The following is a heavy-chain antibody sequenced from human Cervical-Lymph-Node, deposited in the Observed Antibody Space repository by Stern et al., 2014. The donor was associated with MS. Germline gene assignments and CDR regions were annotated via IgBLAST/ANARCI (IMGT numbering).Heavy chain of an antibody. V-gene: IGHV1-18*01. CDR1: GYTFNSYG. Sequence: VQLVESGAEVKKTGASVKVSCKASGYTFNSYGISWVRQAPGKGLEWMGWISSYNGNTNYAQKLQGRVTMTTDTSTTTAYMELRSLRSDDTAVYYCARGLLSSKNSFDIWGQGTMVTVSS. J-gene: IGHJ3*02. CDR3: ARGLLSSKNSFDI. CDR2: ISSYNGNT. D-gene: IGHD2-2*01.